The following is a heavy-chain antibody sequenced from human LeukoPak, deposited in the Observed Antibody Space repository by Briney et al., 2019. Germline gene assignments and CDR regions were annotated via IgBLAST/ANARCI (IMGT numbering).Heavy chain of an antibody. CDR2: ISSSSSYI. V-gene: IGHV3-21*01. CDR3: ARDRAHYGDYPSYYYGMDV. Sequence: GGSLRLSCAASGFTFSSYSMNWVRQAPGKGLEWVSSISSSSSYIYYADSVKGRFTISRDNAKNSLYLQMNSLRAEDTAVYYCARDRAHYGDYPSYYYGMDVWGQGTTVTVSS. J-gene: IGHJ6*02. D-gene: IGHD4-17*01. CDR1: GFTFSSYS.